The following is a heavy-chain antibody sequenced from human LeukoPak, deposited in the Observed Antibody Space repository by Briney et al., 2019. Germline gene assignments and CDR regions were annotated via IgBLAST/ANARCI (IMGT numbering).Heavy chain of an antibody. Sequence: SETLSLTCTVSGGSISSSSYYWGWIRQPPGKGLEWIGSIYYSGSTYYNPSLKSRVTISVDTSKNQFSLKLSSVTAADTAVYCCASVLLRLLDYWGQGTLVTVSS. D-gene: IGHD4-17*01. J-gene: IGHJ4*02. CDR2: IYYSGST. CDR3: ASVLLRLLDY. V-gene: IGHV4-39*01. CDR1: GGSISSSSYY.